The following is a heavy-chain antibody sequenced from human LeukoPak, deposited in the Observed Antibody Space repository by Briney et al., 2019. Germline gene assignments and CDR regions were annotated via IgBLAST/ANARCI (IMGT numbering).Heavy chain of an antibody. CDR1: GGSFSSYY. V-gene: IGHV4-34*01. CDR3: ARGQYFWSGYYIPGYFDY. Sequence: SETLSLTCAVYGGSFSSYYWSWIRQPPGKGLEWIGEINHSGSTNYNPSLKSRVTISVDTSKNQFSLKLSSVTAADTAVYYCARGQYFWSGYYIPGYFDYWGQGTLVTVSS. CDR2: INHSGST. D-gene: IGHD3-3*01. J-gene: IGHJ4*02.